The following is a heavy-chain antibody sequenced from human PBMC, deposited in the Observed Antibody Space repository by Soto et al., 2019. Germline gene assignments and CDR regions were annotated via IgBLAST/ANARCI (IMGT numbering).Heavy chain of an antibody. D-gene: IGHD2-21*01. CDR2: ITTSSAYI. V-gene: IGHV3-21*01. Sequence: EVQLVESGGGLVKPGGSLRLSCAASGFTFNTYDMNWVRQAPGKGLEWVSSITTSSAYIYYADSLKGRITLSRDNAKNAVFLQMNSLRAEDTGVYYWVRSGTARLLRHSWFDTWGQGTLVTVSS. CDR1: GFTFNTYD. CDR3: VRSGTARLLRHSWFDT. J-gene: IGHJ5*02.